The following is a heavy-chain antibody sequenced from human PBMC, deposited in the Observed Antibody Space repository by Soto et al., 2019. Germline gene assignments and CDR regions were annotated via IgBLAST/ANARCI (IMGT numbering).Heavy chain of an antibody. J-gene: IGHJ6*02. Sequence: QVQLQESGPGLVKPSETLSLTCTVSGDSISPYYWSWIRRPPWKELEWIGYISYSGSVNYNPSLRSRVTISVDTAKNQFSLSISSVTAADAAVYYCARHVTMGATTGIFYYGMDVWGQGTTVTVSS. V-gene: IGHV4-59*08. CDR2: ISYSGSV. D-gene: IGHD1-26*01. CDR3: ARHVTMGATTGIFYYGMDV. CDR1: GDSISPYY.